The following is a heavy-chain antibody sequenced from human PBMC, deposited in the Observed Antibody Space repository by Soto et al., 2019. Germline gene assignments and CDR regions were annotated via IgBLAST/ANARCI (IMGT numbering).Heavy chain of an antibody. V-gene: IGHV4-59*01. D-gene: IGHD5-18*01. CDR1: GGSILNYY. J-gene: IGHJ4*01. CDR2: IYYTGST. CDR3: SRAYSYGQDCDY. Sequence: QVQLQESGPGLVEPSETLSLTCTVSGGSILNYYWSWIRQPPGKGLEWIGYIYYTGSTSYNPSLKSRVTISVDTSKNQFALKLSSVTAADTAVYYCSRAYSYGQDCDYWGHGTLVTVSS.